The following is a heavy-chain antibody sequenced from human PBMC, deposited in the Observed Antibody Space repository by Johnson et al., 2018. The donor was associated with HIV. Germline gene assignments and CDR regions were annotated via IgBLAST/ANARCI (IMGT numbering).Heavy chain of an antibody. CDR1: GFTFSSYA. D-gene: IGHD3-10*01. CDR2: ISYDGSNK. V-gene: IGHV3-30-3*01. Sequence: QVQLVESGGGVVQPGRSLRLSCAASGFTFSSYAMHWVRQAPGKGLEWVTIISYDGSNKFYADSVKGRFTISRDNSKNTLYLQMNSLRVEDTAVYYCAREDHYYDAFDIWGQGTMVTVSS. CDR3: AREDHYYDAFDI. J-gene: IGHJ3*02.